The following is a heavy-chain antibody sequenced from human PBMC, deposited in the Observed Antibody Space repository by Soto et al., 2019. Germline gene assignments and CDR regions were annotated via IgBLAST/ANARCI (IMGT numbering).Heavy chain of an antibody. CDR3: TTEPPGRPRHRNYYDSSGYYPDFDY. J-gene: IGHJ4*02. CDR1: RFTFSNAW. Sequence: GGSLRLSCAASRFTFSNAWMSWVRQAPGKGLEWVGRIKSKTDGGTTDYAAPVKGRFTISRDDSKNTLYLQMNSLKTEDTAVYYCTTEPPGRPRHRNYYDSSGYYPDFDYWGQGTLVTVSS. CDR2: IKSKTDGGTT. D-gene: IGHD3-22*01. V-gene: IGHV3-15*01.